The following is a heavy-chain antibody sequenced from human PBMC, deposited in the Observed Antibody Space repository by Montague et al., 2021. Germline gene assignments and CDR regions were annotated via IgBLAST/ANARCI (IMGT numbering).Heavy chain of an antibody. CDR2: IVGNGGNT. V-gene: IGHV3-23*01. Sequence: SLRLSCAASGFTFSSYAMTWARQAPGKGLEWVSLIVGNGGNTFYADSVKGRFTISRDNSKNTLYLQTNSLRADDTAAYYCAKRGSSGLHYLDYWGQGTLVTVSS. D-gene: IGHD6-19*01. CDR1: GFTFSSYA. J-gene: IGHJ4*02. CDR3: AKRGSSGLHYLDY.